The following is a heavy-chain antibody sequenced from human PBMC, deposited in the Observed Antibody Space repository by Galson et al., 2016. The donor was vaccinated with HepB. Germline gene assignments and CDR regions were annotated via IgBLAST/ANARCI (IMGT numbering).Heavy chain of an antibody. CDR1: GFIFNNFA. CDR2: ITGLGGKA. CDR3: AKDDNWNDAYYYYGMDF. Sequence: SLRLSCAASGFIFNNFAMNWVRQGPGKGLEWVSSITGLGGKAFYSDSVKGRFTMSRDNSANAVFLQMTSLTPEDTAVYYCAKDDNWNDAYYYYGMDFWGQGTTVTVSS. V-gene: IGHV3-23*01. D-gene: IGHD1-1*01. J-gene: IGHJ6*02.